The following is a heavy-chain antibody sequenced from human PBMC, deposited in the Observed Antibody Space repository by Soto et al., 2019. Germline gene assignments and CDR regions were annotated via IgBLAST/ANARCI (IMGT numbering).Heavy chain of an antibody. Sequence: SETLSLTCTVSGGSISSGGYYWSWIRQHPGKGLEWIGYIYYSGSTYYNPSLKSRVTISVDTSKNQFSLKLSSVTAADTAVYYCARAPLYSGSFGKTCFDPWGQGTLGTVSS. J-gene: IGHJ5*02. CDR1: GGSISSGGYY. CDR2: IYYSGST. V-gene: IGHV4-31*03. CDR3: ARAPLYSGSFGKTCFDP. D-gene: IGHD1-26*01.